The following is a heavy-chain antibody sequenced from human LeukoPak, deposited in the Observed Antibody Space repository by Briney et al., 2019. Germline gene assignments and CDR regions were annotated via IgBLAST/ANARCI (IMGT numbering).Heavy chain of an antibody. CDR1: GFSLNTNGVG. Sequence: SGPTLVKPTQPLTLTCTFSGFSLNTNGVGVGWIRQPPGKALEWLALIYWDDDRGYSPSLNSRLTIIKDTSKNQVVLTMTNVDPVDTATYYCAHRGDGDYEGIFDYWGQGVLVTVSS. D-gene: IGHD4-17*01. J-gene: IGHJ4*02. V-gene: IGHV2-5*02. CDR3: AHRGDGDYEGIFDY. CDR2: IYWDDDR.